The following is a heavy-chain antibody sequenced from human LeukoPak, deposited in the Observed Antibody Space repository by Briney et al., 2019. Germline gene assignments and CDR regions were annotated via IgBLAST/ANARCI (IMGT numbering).Heavy chain of an antibody. V-gene: IGHV5-51*01. CDR2: IYPGDSDT. CDR3: ARQRRSDYGVRGAFDI. J-gene: IGHJ3*02. CDR1: GYSFTSYW. D-gene: IGHD4-17*01. Sequence: GESLKISCKGSGYSFTSYWISWVRQMPGKGLEWMGIIYPGDSDTRYSPSFQGQVTISADKSISTAYLQWSSLKASDTAMYYCARQRRSDYGVRGAFDIWGQGTMVTVSS.